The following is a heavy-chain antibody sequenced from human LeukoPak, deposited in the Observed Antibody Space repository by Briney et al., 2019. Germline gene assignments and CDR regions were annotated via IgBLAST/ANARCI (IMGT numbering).Heavy chain of an antibody. CDR3: AKRAVPGNAFFDN. V-gene: IGHV3-23*01. D-gene: IGHD6-19*01. CDR1: GFTFSGYA. Sequence: AGGSLRLSCAASGFTFSGYAMSWVRQAPGKGLEWVSSISGSGGSTYYADSVKGRFTISRDNSKNTLFLQMNSLRAEDTAVYYCAKRAVPGNAFFDNGGQENLVTVSS. CDR2: ISGSGGST. J-gene: IGHJ4*02.